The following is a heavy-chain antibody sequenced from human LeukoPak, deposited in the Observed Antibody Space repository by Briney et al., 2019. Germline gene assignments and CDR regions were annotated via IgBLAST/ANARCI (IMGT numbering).Heavy chain of an antibody. V-gene: IGHV4-34*01. J-gene: IGHJ4*02. D-gene: IGHD6-6*01. CDR3: ARGGVGIAARRFDY. CDR2: INHRGST. Sequence: SETLSLTCAVYGGSFCCYYWSWIRQPPGKGLEWIGEINHRGSTNYNPSLKSRVTISVDTSKNQFSLKLSSVTAADTAVYYCARGGVGIAARRFDYWGQGTLVTVSS. CDR1: GGSFCCYY.